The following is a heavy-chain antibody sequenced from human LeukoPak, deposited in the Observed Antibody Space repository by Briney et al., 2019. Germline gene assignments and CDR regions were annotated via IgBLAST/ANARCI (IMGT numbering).Heavy chain of an antibody. J-gene: IGHJ4*02. CDR1: GFTFSSYE. V-gene: IGHV3-48*03. Sequence: PGGSLRLSCAASGFTFSSYEIMWVRQAPGKGLQWFSYISSRGSTRYYADSVKGRFTISRDNAKNSLYLQMNSLRAEDTAVYYCARMYSGSYNLDYWGQGTLVTVSS. CDR3: ARMYSGSYNLDY. D-gene: IGHD1-26*01. CDR2: ISSRGSTR.